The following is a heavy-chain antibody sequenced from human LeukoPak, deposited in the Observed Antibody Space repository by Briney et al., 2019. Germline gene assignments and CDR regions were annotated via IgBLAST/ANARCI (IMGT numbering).Heavy chain of an antibody. CDR3: ARSVGDLAGY. Sequence: ASVKVSCKASGYTFTSYGISWVRQAPGQGLEWMGWISAYNGNTNYAQKFQGRVTMTRDTSISTAYMELSRLRSDDTAVYYCARSVGDLAGYWGQGTLVTVSS. CDR2: ISAYNGNT. J-gene: IGHJ4*02. V-gene: IGHV1-18*01. CDR1: GYTFTSYG. D-gene: IGHD2-21*02.